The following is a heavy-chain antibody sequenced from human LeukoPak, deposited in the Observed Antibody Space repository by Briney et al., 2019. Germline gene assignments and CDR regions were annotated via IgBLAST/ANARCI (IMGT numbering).Heavy chain of an antibody. Sequence: PGGPLRLSGAASEFTSSDYYMSWIRQAQGKGLEGVSYFSSSGSTIYYADSVKGRFTISRDNAKNSLYLQMNSLRAEDTAVYYCARATESSGYYYVAFDIWGQGTMVTVSS. V-gene: IGHV3-11*01. D-gene: IGHD3-22*01. CDR3: ARATESSGYYYVAFDI. J-gene: IGHJ3*02. CDR1: EFTSSDYY. CDR2: FSSSGSTI.